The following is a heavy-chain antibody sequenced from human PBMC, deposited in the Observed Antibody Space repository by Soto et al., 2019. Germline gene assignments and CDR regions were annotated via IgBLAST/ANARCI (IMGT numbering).Heavy chain of an antibody. CDR3: ARDATYYYGSGSSSDAFDI. V-gene: IGHV1-8*01. D-gene: IGHD3-10*01. J-gene: IGHJ3*02. CDR2: MNPNSGNT. CDR1: GYTFTSYD. Sequence: QVQLVQSGAEVKKPGASVKVSCKASGYTFTSYDINWVRQATGQGLEWMGWMNPNSGNTGYAQKFQGRVTMTRNNSISTAYMELSSLRSEDTAVYYCARDATYYYGSGSSSDAFDIWGQGTMVTVSS.